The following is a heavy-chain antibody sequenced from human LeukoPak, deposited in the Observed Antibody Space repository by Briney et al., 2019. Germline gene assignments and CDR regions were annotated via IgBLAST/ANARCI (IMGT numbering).Heavy chain of an antibody. V-gene: IGHV3-7*01. CDR1: GFTLSSCW. CDR3: ARAKPKNMVRGLIMRRESRYYFDY. D-gene: IGHD3-10*01. J-gene: IGHJ4*02. Sequence: PGGSLRLSCAASGFTLSSCWMHWVRQAPGKGLEWVANVKQDGSEKYYVDSVKGRFTISRDNAKNSLYLQMNSLRAEDTAVYYCARAKPKNMVRGLIMRRESRYYFDYWGQGTLVTVSS. CDR2: VKQDGSEK.